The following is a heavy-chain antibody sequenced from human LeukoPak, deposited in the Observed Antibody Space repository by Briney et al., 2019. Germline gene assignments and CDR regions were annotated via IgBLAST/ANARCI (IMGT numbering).Heavy chain of an antibody. D-gene: IGHD6-19*01. CDR3: ARVLGSGWYAVDAFDI. J-gene: IGHJ3*02. CDR1: GYTFIGYY. V-gene: IGHV1-3*01. CDR2: INAGNGNT. Sequence: GASVKVSCKASGYTFIGYYMHWVRQAPGQRLEWMGWINAGNGNTKYSQKFQGRVTITRDTSASTAYMELSSLRSEDTAVYYCARVLGSGWYAVDAFDIWGQGTMVTVSS.